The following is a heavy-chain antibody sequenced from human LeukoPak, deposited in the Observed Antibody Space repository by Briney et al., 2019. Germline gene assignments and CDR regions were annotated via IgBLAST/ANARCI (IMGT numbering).Heavy chain of an antibody. V-gene: IGHV3-7*01. Sequence: PGGSLRLSCAPDGFTFSSSWVSSARHAPGKGREWVANIKQEGSEKNYVQSGKGRFTISRDNAKNSLYLQMNSLREEDMAVYYCARGCRGGSCYESKFDPWGQGALVTVSS. D-gene: IGHD2-15*01. CDR2: IKQEGSEK. CDR1: GFTFSSSW. J-gene: IGHJ5*02. CDR3: ARGCRGGSCYESKFDP.